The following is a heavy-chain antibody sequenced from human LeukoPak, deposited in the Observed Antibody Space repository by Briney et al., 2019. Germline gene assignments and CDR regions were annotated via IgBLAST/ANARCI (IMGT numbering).Heavy chain of an antibody. V-gene: IGHV1-69*06. Sequence: GSSVKVSCKASGGTFSSYAISWVRQAPGQGLEWMGGIIPIIGTANYAQKFQGRVTITADKSTSTAYMELSSLRSEDTAVYYCARDVCSGGSCYSAFDYWGQGTLVTVS. CDR1: GGTFSSYA. CDR3: ARDVCSGGSCYSAFDY. J-gene: IGHJ4*02. CDR2: IIPIIGTA. D-gene: IGHD2-15*01.